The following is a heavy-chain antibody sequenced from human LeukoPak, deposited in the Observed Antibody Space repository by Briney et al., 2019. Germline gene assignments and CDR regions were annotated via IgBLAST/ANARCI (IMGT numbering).Heavy chain of an antibody. CDR3: ARQNLTNPDWFDP. CDR1: GGSISSSSYY. Sequence: SETLSLTCTVSGGSISSSSYYWGWIRQPPGKGLEWIGSIYYSGSTYYNPSLNRRVTISVDTSKNQFSLKLSSVTAADTAVYYCARQNLTNPDWFDPWGQGTLVTVSS. J-gene: IGHJ5*02. CDR2: IYYSGST. V-gene: IGHV4-39*01. D-gene: IGHD1-14*01.